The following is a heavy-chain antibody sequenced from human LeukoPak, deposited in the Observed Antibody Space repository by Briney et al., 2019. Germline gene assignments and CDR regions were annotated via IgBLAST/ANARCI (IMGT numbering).Heavy chain of an antibody. Sequence: ASVKVSCKASGYTFTSYYMHWMRQAPGQGLEWMGIINPSGGSTSYAQKFQGRVTMTRDMSTSTVYMELISLRSEDTAVYYCARVVDGLFDYWGQGTLVTVSS. CDR3: ARVVDGLFDY. CDR1: GYTFTSYY. D-gene: IGHD5-24*01. V-gene: IGHV1-46*01. J-gene: IGHJ4*02. CDR2: INPSGGST.